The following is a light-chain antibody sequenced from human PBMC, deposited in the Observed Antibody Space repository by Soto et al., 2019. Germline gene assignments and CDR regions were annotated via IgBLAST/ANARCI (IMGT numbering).Light chain of an antibody. CDR1: QTNNNW. J-gene: IGKJ3*01. CDR3: QQYKTYSEFT. Sequence: DIQMTQSPSTLSASVGDRVTITCRASQTNNNWLAWYQQKPGKAPKVLIYKASTLENGVPSRFIGSGSETEFTLTISCLQPDDFATYYCQQYKTYSEFTFGPGTKVDFK. V-gene: IGKV1-5*03. CDR2: KAS.